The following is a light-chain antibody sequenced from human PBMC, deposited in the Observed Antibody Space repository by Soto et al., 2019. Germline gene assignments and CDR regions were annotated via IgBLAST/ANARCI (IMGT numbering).Light chain of an antibody. J-gene: IGLJ1*01. CDR2: EVT. CDR1: RDDIGAYDY. CDR3: SSYAGNYIYV. Sequence: QSVLTQPASVSGSPGQSITISCAGTRDDIGAYDYVSWYQQHPGNAPKLLVYEVTNRPSGVSDRFSGSKSGNTASLTISGLQAEDEADYYCSSYAGNYIYVFATGTKVTVL. V-gene: IGLV2-14*01.